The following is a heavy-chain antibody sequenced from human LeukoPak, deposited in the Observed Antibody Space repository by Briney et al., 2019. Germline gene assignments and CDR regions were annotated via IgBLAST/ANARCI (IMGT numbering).Heavy chain of an antibody. D-gene: IGHD6-6*01. Sequence: SETLSLTCAVSGYSISSGYHWGWIRRSPGKGLEWIGFMYHSGSTYYDPSLKSRVTISVDTSKNQFSLKLSSVTAADTAVYYCARRIVSSSSGFDYWGQGTLVTVSS. J-gene: IGHJ4*02. V-gene: IGHV4-38-2*01. CDR3: ARRIVSSSSGFDY. CDR2: MYHSGST. CDR1: GYSISSGYH.